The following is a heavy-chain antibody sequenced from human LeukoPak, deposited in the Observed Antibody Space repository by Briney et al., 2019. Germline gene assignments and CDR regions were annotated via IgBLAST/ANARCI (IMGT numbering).Heavy chain of an antibody. CDR3: AKNPKFGELLN. CDR1: GFTFSSYA. D-gene: IGHD3-10*01. Sequence: GGSLRLSCAASGFTFSSYAMSWVRQAPGKGLEWVSAISGSGGSTYYADSVKGRFTISRDNSKNTLYLQMNSLRAKDTAVYYCAKNPKFGELLNWGQGTLVTVSS. J-gene: IGHJ4*02. V-gene: IGHV3-23*01. CDR2: ISGSGGST.